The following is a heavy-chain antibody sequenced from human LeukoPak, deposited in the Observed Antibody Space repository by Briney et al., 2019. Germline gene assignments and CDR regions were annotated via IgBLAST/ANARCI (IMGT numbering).Heavy chain of an antibody. V-gene: IGHV4-34*01. J-gene: IGHJ4*02. Sequence: SETLSLTCAVYGGSFSGYYWSWIRQPPGKGLEWIGEINHSGSTNYNPSLKSRVTISVDTSKNQFSLKLSSVTAADTAVYYYASTYYYDSSGLDYWGQGTLVTVSS. CDR1: GGSFSGYY. D-gene: IGHD3-22*01. CDR2: INHSGST. CDR3: ASTYYYDSSGLDY.